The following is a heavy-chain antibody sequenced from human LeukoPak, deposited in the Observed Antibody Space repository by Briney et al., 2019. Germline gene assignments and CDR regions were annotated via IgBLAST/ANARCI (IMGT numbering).Heavy chain of an antibody. J-gene: IGHJ4*02. CDR2: IYHSGST. CDR1: GGSISSGGYS. CDR3: ARDFKLDY. V-gene: IGHV4-30-2*01. Sequence: PSQTLSLTCAVSGGSISSGGYSWSWIRQPPGKGLEWIGYIYHSGSTNYNPSLKSRVTISVDTSKNQFSLKLSSVTAADTAVYYCARDFKLDYWGQGTLVTVSS.